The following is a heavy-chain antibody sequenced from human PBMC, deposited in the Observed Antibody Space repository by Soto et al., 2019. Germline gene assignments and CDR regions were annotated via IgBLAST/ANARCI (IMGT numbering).Heavy chain of an antibody. J-gene: IGHJ4*02. CDR1: GFTFSSYT. D-gene: IGHD7-27*01. Sequence: EVQLLESGGGLVEPGGSRRLSCAASGFTFSSYTMSWVRQAPGKGLEWVSTISGSGSSTYSADSVKGRFTISRDNSKNTLYLQVNRLRVEDTAIYYCAKAWGIDYWGQGTLVTVSS. CDR2: ISGSGSST. V-gene: IGHV3-23*01. CDR3: AKAWGIDY.